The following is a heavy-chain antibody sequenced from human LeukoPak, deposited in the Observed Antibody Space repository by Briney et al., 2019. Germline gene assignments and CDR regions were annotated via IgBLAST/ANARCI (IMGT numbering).Heavy chain of an antibody. CDR1: GGSFSGYY. V-gene: IGHV4-34*01. J-gene: IGHJ4*02. D-gene: IGHD3-10*01. CDR2: INHSGST. Sequence: PGALSLTCAVYGGSFSGYYWSWIRPPPGKGLAWIGEINHSGSTNYNPSLKSRVTISGDTSKNQFSLKLSSVTAADTAVYYCARGYYYGSGSSFDYWGQGTLVTVHS. CDR3: ARGYYYGSGSSFDY.